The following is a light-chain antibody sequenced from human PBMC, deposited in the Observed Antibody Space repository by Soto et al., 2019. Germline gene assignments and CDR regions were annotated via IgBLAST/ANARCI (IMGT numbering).Light chain of an antibody. V-gene: IGKV3-11*01. J-gene: IGKJ1*01. CDR3: QQRSNWV. CDR1: QSVSSY. CDR2: DAS. Sequence: EIVLTQSPATLSLSPGERATLSCRASQSVSSYLAWYQQKPGQAPRLLIYDASNRATGIPARFSGSGSGTDFTLTIGSLEPEDFAVYYCQQRSNWVFGPGPKVEIK.